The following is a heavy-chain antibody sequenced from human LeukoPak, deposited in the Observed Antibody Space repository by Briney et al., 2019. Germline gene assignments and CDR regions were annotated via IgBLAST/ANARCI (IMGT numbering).Heavy chain of an antibody. CDR1: GGSIRSYF. Sequence: SETLSLTCTVSGGSIRSYFRSSIRHPPGERLYWFGYIYYRGSTNYNSSLMSRFTMSIVTSIYQFSLKLSSVTAADTAVYYCARWSGYALDWGQGTPVTVSS. V-gene: IGHV4-59*01. CDR3: ARWSGYALD. D-gene: IGHD2-2*01. J-gene: IGHJ4*02. CDR2: IYYRGST.